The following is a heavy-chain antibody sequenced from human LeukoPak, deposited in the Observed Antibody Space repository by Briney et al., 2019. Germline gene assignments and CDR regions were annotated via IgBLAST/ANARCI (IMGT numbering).Heavy chain of an antibody. CDR2: IANDGRDK. J-gene: IGHJ4*02. D-gene: IGHD5-24*01. CDR3: ARGNFRRDGYNFDY. V-gene: IGHV3-30*03. CDR1: GFTFSSYA. Sequence: GGSLRLSCAASGFTFSSYAMSWVRQAPGKGLEWVAVIANDGRDKKYADSVKGRFTISRDNSKNTLYLQMNSLRAEDTAVFYCARGNFRRDGYNFDYWGQGTLVTVSS.